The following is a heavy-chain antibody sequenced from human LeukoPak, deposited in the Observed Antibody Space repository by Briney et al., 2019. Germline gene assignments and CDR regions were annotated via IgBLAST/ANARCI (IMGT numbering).Heavy chain of an antibody. CDR3: ARDGVAVAGTED. Sequence: GASVKVSCKASGGTFSSYAISWVRQAPGQGLEWMGGIIPIFGTANYAQKFQGRVTITADESTSTAYMELSSLRSEDTAVYYCARDGVAVAGTEDWGQGTLVTVSS. CDR1: GGTFSSYA. CDR2: IIPIFGTA. D-gene: IGHD6-19*01. J-gene: IGHJ4*02. V-gene: IGHV1-69*13.